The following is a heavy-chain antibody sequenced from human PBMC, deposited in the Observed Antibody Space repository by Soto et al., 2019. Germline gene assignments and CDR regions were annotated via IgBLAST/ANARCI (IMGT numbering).Heavy chain of an antibody. D-gene: IGHD2-15*01. CDR3: ADSPRALYFES. CDR2: FYTGGAT. J-gene: IGHJ4*02. V-gene: IGHV3-53*01. Sequence: GSPGLACAGSGFSVASNYMSRVRQAPGKGLEWVAVFYTGGATYYAASVKGRFTISIDKSENTLYLQMNSLRAEDTAVYYCADSPRALYFESWCQGTLVTVSS. CDR1: GFSVASNY.